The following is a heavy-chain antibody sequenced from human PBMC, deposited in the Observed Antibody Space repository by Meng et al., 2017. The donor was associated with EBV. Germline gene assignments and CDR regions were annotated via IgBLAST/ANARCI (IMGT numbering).Heavy chain of an antibody. D-gene: IGHD6-6*01. V-gene: IGHV4-61*01. Sequence: QVQLQESGPGLVKPSETLSLTCTVSGASVSVGTFHWSWIRQPPGKELEWIGYIYDGGTTIYNPSLKSRVTIFLDTSRNQFSLGLRSVTTADTAVYYCAKSSSSTPGVVDSWGQGTRVTVSS. J-gene: IGHJ4*02. CDR1: GASVSVGTFH. CDR3: AKSSSSTPGVVDS. CDR2: IYDGGTT.